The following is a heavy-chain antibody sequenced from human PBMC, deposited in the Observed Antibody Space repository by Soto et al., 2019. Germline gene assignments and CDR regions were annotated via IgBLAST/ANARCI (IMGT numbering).Heavy chain of an antibody. CDR1: GGSISSYY. Sequence: SETLSLTCTVSGGSISSYYWSWFRQPPGKGLEWIGYIYYSGSTNYNPSLKSRVTISVDTSKNQFSLKLSSVTAADTAVYYCARRYGDYFDFWGQGTLVSVSS. D-gene: IGHD4-17*01. V-gene: IGHV4-59*08. CDR2: IYYSGST. CDR3: ARRYGDYFDF. J-gene: IGHJ4*02.